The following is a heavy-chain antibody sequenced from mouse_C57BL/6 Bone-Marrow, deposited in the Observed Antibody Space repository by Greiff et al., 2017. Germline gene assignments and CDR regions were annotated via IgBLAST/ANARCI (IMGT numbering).Heavy chain of an antibody. V-gene: IGHV1-63*01. CDR2: IYPGGGYT. D-gene: IGHD1-1*01. Sequence: QVQLQQSGAELVRPGTSVKMSCKASGYTFTNYWIGWAKQRPGHGLEWIGDIYPGGGYTNYNEKFKGKATLTADKSSSTAYMQFSSLTSEDSAIYYCVREARNYYGSSHGYFDVWATGPTVSVSS. CDR3: VREARNYYGSSHGYFDV. CDR1: GYTFTNYW. J-gene: IGHJ1*03.